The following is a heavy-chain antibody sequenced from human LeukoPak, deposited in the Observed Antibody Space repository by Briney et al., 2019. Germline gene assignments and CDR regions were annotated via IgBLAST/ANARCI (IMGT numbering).Heavy chain of an antibody. V-gene: IGHV4-34*01. CDR1: GGSFSGYY. CDR3: ARKPSPRSPFDY. CDR2: INHSGST. J-gene: IGHJ4*02. D-gene: IGHD3-3*01. Sequence: KPSETLSLTCAVYGGSFSGYYWSWIRQPPGKGLEWIGEINHSGSTNYNPSLKSRVTISVDTSKNQFSLKLSSVTAAGTAVYYCARKPSPRSPFDYWGQGTLVTVSS.